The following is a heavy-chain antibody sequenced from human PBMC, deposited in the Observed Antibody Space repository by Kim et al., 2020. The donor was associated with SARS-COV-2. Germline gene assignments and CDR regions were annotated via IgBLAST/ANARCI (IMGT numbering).Heavy chain of an antibody. CDR3: TRGSWGTYYYGSGSPSPYYCYYGMDV. V-gene: IGHV4-59*01. Sequence: SETLSLTCNVSGGSISSYYWSWIRQPPGKGLEWNGYNYYSGSTNYNPSLKSRVTISVDTSKIQFSLKLRSVTAADTAVYYCTRGSWGTYYYGSGSPSPYYCYYGMDVWGQGPTVTVSS. J-gene: IGHJ6*02. D-gene: IGHD3-10*01. CDR2: NYYSGST. CDR1: GGSISSYY.